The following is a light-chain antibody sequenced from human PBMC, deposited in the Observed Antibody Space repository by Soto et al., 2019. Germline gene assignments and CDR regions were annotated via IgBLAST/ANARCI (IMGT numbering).Light chain of an antibody. CDR1: SGHSSYI. J-gene: IGLJ1*01. Sequence: QLVLTQSSSASASLGSSVKLTCTLSSGHSSYIIAWHQQQPGKAPRYLMKLEGSGSYNTGSGVPDRFSGSSSGADRYLTISNLQFEDAADYYCETWVSNTYVFGTGTKLTVL. V-gene: IGLV4-60*02. CDR2: LEGSGSY. CDR3: ETWVSNTYV.